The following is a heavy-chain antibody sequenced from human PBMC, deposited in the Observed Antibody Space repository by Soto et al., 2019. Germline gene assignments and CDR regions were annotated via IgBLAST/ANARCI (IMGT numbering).Heavy chain of an antibody. CDR2: ISSSGSTI. Sequence: PGGSLRLSCAASGFTFSSYEMNWVRQAPGKGLEWVSYISSSGSTIYYADSVKGRFTISRDNAKNSLYLQMNSLRAEDTAVYYCARSRAVAGSPINDYWGQGTLVTVSS. CDR3: ARSRAVAGSPINDY. CDR1: GFTFSSYE. V-gene: IGHV3-48*03. D-gene: IGHD6-19*01. J-gene: IGHJ4*02.